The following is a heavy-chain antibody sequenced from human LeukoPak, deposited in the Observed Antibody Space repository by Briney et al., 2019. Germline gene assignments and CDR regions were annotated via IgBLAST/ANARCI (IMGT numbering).Heavy chain of an antibody. V-gene: IGHV4-59*12. CDR1: GGSISRYY. CDR2: IYYSGTT. Sequence: PSETLSLTCTVSGGSISRYYWSWIRQSPGKGLEWLGYIYYSGTTNYNPSLKSRVTISVDTSKNQFSLKLSSVTAADTAVYYCARGRLNIAAAGTNYYYYYMDVWGKGTTVTVSS. D-gene: IGHD6-13*01. CDR3: ARGRLNIAAAGTNYYYYYMDV. J-gene: IGHJ6*03.